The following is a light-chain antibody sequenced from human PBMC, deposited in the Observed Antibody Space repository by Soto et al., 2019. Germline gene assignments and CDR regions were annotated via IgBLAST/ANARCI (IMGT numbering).Light chain of an antibody. Sequence: DIQMTQSPSSLSASVGDRVTITCQASQDIGNNLNWYQQKPGKAPNLLIYDASNFETGVPSRFSGGGSGRDFTFTISTLQPEDSATYYCQQYGKRPGSTCGQGTKLEIK. V-gene: IGKV1-33*01. CDR1: QDIGNN. CDR2: DAS. J-gene: IGKJ2*01. CDR3: QQYGKRPGST.